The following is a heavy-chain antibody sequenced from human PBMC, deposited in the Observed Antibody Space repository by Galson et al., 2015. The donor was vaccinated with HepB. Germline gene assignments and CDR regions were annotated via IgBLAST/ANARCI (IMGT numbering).Heavy chain of an antibody. CDR1: GGTFSSYA. D-gene: IGHD4/OR15-4a*01. CDR2: IIPIFGTA. J-gene: IGHJ6*02. V-gene: IGHV1-69*13. Sequence: SVTVSCKASGGTFSSYAISWVRQAPGQGLEWMGGIIPIFGTANYAQKFQGRVTITADESTSTAYMELSSLRSEDTAVYYCAREGGAKGYYYYGMDVWGQGTTVTVSS. CDR3: AREGGAKGYYYYGMDV.